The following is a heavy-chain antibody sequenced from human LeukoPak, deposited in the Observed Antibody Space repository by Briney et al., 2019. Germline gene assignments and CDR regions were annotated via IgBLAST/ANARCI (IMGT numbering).Heavy chain of an antibody. J-gene: IGHJ4*02. CDR2: IIPIFGTA. V-gene: IGHV1-69*05. CDR3: ARGHNGNSDYDSPFDY. D-gene: IGHD5-12*01. CDR1: GGTFSSYA. Sequence: SVKVSCKASGGTFSSYAISWVRQAPGQGLEWMGGIIPIFGTANYAQKFQGRVTITTDESTSTAYMELSSLRSEDTAVYYCARGHNGNSDYDSPFDYWGQGTLVTVSS.